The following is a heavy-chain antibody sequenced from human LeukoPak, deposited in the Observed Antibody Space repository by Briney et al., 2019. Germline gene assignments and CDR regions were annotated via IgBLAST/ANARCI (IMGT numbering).Heavy chain of an antibody. CDR1: GFTFSSYG. CDR2: ISGSGGST. CDR3: AKDQGASSYSFDY. D-gene: IGHD1-26*01. Sequence: GGSLRLSCAASGFTFSSYGMSWVRQAPGKGLEWVSAISGSGGSTYYADSVKGRFTISRDNSKNTLYLQMDTLTAEDTAVYYCAKDQGASSYSFDYWGRGTLVTVSS. J-gene: IGHJ4*02. V-gene: IGHV3-23*01.